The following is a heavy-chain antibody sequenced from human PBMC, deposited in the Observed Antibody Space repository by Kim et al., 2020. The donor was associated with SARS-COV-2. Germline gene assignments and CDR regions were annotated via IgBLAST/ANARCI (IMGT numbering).Heavy chain of an antibody. Sequence: GGSLRLSCAASGFTFDDYAMHWVRQAPGKGLEWVSGISWNSGSIGYADSVKGRFTISRDNAKNSLYLQMNSLRAEDTALYYCAKDMSSSSWTTHFDYWG. CDR3: AKDMSSSSWTTHFDY. D-gene: IGHD6-13*01. V-gene: IGHV3-9*01. CDR2: ISWNSGSI. J-gene: IGHJ4*01. CDR1: GFTFDDYA.